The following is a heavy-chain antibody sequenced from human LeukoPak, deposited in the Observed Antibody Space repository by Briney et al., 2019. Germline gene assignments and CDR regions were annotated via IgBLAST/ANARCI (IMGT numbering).Heavy chain of an antibody. CDR3: ARSVYSSSWKYWFDP. D-gene: IGHD6-13*01. J-gene: IGHJ5*02. CDR1: GYSFTSYW. V-gene: IGHV5-51*01. CDR2: IYPGHSDT. Sequence: GESLKISCKGSGYSFTSYWIGRVRQMPGKGLEWMGIIYPGHSDTRYSPSFQGQVTISADKSISTAYLQWSSLKASDTAMYYCARSVYSSSWKYWFDPWGQGTLVTVSS.